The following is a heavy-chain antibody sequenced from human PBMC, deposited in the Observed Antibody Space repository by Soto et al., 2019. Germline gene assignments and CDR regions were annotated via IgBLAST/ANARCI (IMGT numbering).Heavy chain of an antibody. D-gene: IGHD6-13*01. CDR2: ISGSSSTI. Sequence: EVQLVESGGGLVQPGGSLRLSCAASGFTFSSYSMNWVRQAPGKGLEWVSFISGSSSTIYYADSVKGRFTISRDNAKNSLYLQMNSLRAEDTAVYYCARLPAIAAAGYYWGQGTLVTVSP. J-gene: IGHJ4*02. V-gene: IGHV3-48*01. CDR3: ARLPAIAAAGYY. CDR1: GFTFSSYS.